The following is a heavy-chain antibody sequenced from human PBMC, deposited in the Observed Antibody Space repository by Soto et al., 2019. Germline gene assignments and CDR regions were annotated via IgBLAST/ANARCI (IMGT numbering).Heavy chain of an antibody. CDR1: GGTFSSYT. D-gene: IGHD4-17*01. V-gene: IGHV1-69*02. J-gene: IGHJ4*02. CDR2: IIPILGIA. CDR3: ARDQDYGDYYFDY. Sequence: QVQLVQSGAEVKKPGSSVKVSCKASGGTFSSYTISWVRQAPGQGLEWMGRIIPILGIANYAQKFQGRVTITAAKSTSTAYMELSSMRSEDTAVYYCARDQDYGDYYFDYWGQGTLVTVSS.